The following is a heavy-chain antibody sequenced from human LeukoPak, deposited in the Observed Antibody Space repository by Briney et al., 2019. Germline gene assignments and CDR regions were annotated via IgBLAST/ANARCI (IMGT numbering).Heavy chain of an antibody. D-gene: IGHD3-16*02. CDR1: GGTFSSYA. V-gene: IGHV1-69*01. CDR3: AGNFYVWGSYRSYDY. CDR2: IIPIFGTA. Sequence: SVKVSCKASGGTFSSYAISWVRQAPGQGLEWMGGIIPIFGTANYAQKFQGRVTITADESTSTAYMELSSLRSEDTAVYFCAGNFYVWGSYRSYDYWGQGTLVTVSS. J-gene: IGHJ4*02.